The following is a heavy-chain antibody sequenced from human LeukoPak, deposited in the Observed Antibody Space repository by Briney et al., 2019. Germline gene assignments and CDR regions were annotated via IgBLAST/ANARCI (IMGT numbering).Heavy chain of an antibody. D-gene: IGHD2-15*01. CDR1: GGSISSGDYY. CDR2: IYYSGST. Sequence: SETLSLTCTVSGGSISSGDYYWSWTRQPPGKGLEWTGYIYYSGSTYYNPSLKSRVTISVDTSKNQFSLKLSSVTAADTAVYYCARAVVVVAATNWFDPWGQGTLVTVSS. CDR3: ARAVVVVAATNWFDP. J-gene: IGHJ5*02. V-gene: IGHV4-30-4*01.